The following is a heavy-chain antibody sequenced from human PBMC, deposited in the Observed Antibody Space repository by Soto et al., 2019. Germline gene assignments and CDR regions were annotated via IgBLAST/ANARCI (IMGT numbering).Heavy chain of an antibody. CDR3: ARLGYCTGSSFTTWFRDL. D-gene: IGHD2-8*02. CDR1: GYMFTTHG. J-gene: IGHJ2*01. CDR2: IDPTDSYT. Sequence: PGESLKISCKASGYMFTTHGISWVRHMPGEGLEWMGRIDPTDSYTVYSPSFKGHVSFSIDKSISTAYLQWSSLKASDTAIYYCARLGYCTGSSFTTWFRDLWGPGTPVTVSS. V-gene: IGHV5-10-1*01.